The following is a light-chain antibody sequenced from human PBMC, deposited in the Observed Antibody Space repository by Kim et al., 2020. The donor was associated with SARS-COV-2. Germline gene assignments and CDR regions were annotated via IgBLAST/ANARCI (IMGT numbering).Light chain of an antibody. J-gene: IGLJ1*01. CDR3: NSRDSSGNHHYV. CDR1: SLRSYY. Sequence: SSELTQDPAVSVALGQTVRITCQGDSLRSYYASWYQQKPGQAPVLVIYSKNNRPSGISDRFSGSSSGNTASLTITGAQAEDEAEYYCNSRDSSGNHHYVF. CDR2: SKN. V-gene: IGLV3-19*01.